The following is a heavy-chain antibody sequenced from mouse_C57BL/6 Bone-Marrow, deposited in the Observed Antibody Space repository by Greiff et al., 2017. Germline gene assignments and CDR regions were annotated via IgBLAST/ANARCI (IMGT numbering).Heavy chain of an antibody. Sequence: EVKLVESGGGLVQPGGSMKLSCVASGFTFSNYWMNWVRQSPEKGLEWVAQIRLKSDNYATHYAESVKGRFTISRDDSKSSVYLQMNNLRAEDTGIYYCNRYGNCKYYYAMDYWGQGTSVTVSS. CDR1: GFTFSNYW. CDR3: NRYGNCKYYYAMDY. J-gene: IGHJ4*01. CDR2: IRLKSDNYAT. D-gene: IGHD2-10*02. V-gene: IGHV6-3*01.